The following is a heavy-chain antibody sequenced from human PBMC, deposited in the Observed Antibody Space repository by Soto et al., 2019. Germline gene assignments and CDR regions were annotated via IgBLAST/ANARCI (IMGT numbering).Heavy chain of an antibody. CDR1: GGTFSSYA. J-gene: IGHJ4*02. CDR3: ACTTYSSGWLSPPWSDY. D-gene: IGHD6-19*01. Sequence: SVKVSCKASGGTFSSYAISWVRQAPGQGLEWMGGIIPIFGTANYAQKFQGRVTITADESTSTAYMELSSLRSEDTAVYYCACTTYSSGWLSPPWSDYWGQGTLVTAPQ. CDR2: IIPIFGTA. V-gene: IGHV1-69*13.